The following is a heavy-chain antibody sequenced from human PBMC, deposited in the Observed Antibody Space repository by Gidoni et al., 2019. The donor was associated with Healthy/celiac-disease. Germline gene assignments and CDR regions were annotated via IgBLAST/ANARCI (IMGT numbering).Heavy chain of an antibody. CDR2: IIPIFSTA. V-gene: IGHV1-69*01. J-gene: IGHJ6*03. D-gene: IGHD6-13*01. CDR1: VGTFSCYA. CDR3: AREYSSSWYGSYYYFKDV. Sequence: VQLVQSGAAVQKPGPPVKVSCKASVGTFSCYAISWVRQAPGQGLEWMGGIIPIFSTANCAQKFQGRVTITADESTGTAYMELSSLRSEDTAVYYCAREYSSSWYGSYYYFKDVWGKGTTVTVSS.